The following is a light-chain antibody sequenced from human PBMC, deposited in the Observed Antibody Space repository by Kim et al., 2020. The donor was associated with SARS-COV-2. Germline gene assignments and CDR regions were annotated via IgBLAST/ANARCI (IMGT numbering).Light chain of an antibody. Sequence: SPGERATPSCRASQSVYSSFLAWYHQKPAQAPRLLIYGASNRATGIPDRFSGSGSGTDFTLTISRLEPEDFAVYYCQQYANSPLTFGGGTKVDIK. CDR2: GAS. CDR1: QSVYSSF. CDR3: QQYANSPLT. J-gene: IGKJ4*01. V-gene: IGKV3-20*01.